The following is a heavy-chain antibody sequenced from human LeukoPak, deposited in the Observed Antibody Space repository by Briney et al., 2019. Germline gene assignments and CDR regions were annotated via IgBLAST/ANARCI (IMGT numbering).Heavy chain of an antibody. CDR3: AADIAARQYYYYGMDV. J-gene: IGHJ6*02. Sequence: ASVKVSCKASGYTFTSYYMHWVRQAPGQGLERMGIINPSGGSTSYAQKFQGRVTMTRDTSTSTVYMELSSLRSEDTAVYYCAADIAARQYYYYGMDVWGQGTTVTVSS. CDR1: GYTFTSYY. CDR2: INPSGGST. V-gene: IGHV1-46*01. D-gene: IGHD6-6*01.